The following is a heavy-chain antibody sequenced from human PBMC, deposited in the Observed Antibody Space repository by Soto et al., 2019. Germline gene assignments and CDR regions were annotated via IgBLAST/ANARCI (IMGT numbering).Heavy chain of an antibody. CDR3: AKDMGAYYYDSSGDPTFDY. CDR2: ISWNSGSI. D-gene: IGHD3-22*01. Sequence: AGGSLRLSCAASGFTFDDYAMHWVRQAPGKGLEWVSGISWNSGSIGYADSVKGRFTISRDNAKNSLYLQMNSLRAEDTALYYCAKDMGAYYYDSSGDPTFDYWGQGTLVTVSS. V-gene: IGHV3-9*01. CDR1: GFTFDDYA. J-gene: IGHJ4*02.